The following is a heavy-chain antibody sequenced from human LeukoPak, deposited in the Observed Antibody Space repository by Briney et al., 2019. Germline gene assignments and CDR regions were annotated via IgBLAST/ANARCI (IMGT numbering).Heavy chain of an antibody. J-gene: IGHJ5*02. CDR3: ASTLRRGYDSSGYYPTFP. V-gene: IGHV4-59*08. Sequence: PSETLSLTCAVYGGSFSGYYWSWIRQPPGKGLEWIGYIYYSGSTNYNPSLKSRGTISVDTSKNQFSLKLSSVTAADTAVYYCASTLRRGYDSSGYYPTFPWGQGTLVTVSS. CDR1: GGSFSGYY. CDR2: IYYSGST. D-gene: IGHD3-22*01.